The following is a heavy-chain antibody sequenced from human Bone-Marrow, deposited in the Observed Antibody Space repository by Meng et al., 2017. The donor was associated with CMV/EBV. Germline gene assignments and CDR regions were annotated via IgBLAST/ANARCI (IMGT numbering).Heavy chain of an antibody. D-gene: IGHD1-7*01. V-gene: IGHV3-20*01. CDR2: INWNGGST. Sequence: GGSLRLSCAASGFTFDDYGMSWVRQAPGKGLEWVSGINWNGGSTGYADSVKGRFTISRDNAKNSLYLQMNSLRAEDTALYHCARTSRWNYGGAVWFAPWGQGTLVTVSS. CDR1: GFTFDDYG. J-gene: IGHJ5*02. CDR3: ARTSRWNYGGAVWFAP.